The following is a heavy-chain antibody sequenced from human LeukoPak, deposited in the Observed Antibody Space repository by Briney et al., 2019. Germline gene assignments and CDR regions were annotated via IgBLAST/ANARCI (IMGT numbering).Heavy chain of an antibody. CDR1: GFTFSSYD. CDR2: TAYDGCNK. D-gene: IGHD2-8*01. V-gene: IGHV3-30*18. Sequence: GGSLRLSCAASGFTFSSYDMHWVRQAPGKGLEWVAVTAYDGCNKHYADSVKGRFTISRDNSKNTLSLQMHSLRAEDTAVYYCAKSARFCTNDVCYTNYYYGMDVWGQGTAVTVSS. J-gene: IGHJ6*02. CDR3: AKSARFCTNDVCYTNYYYGMDV.